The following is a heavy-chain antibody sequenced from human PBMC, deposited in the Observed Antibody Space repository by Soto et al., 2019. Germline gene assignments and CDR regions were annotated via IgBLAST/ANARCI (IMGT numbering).Heavy chain of an antibody. CDR3: ARTSSTANFEG. D-gene: IGHD1-26*01. CDR1: GFNFFNYG. Sequence: QVQLVQSGAEVKKPGASVKVSCKTSGFNFFNYGYTWVRQAPGQGLEWVGCIRAFSGRKDYAPKFEGRDTLTADTSTSTAYMELGSLTSDDTAVYYCARTSSTANFEGWGQGTLVTVSS. V-gene: IGHV1-18*01. J-gene: IGHJ4*02. CDR2: IRAFSGRK.